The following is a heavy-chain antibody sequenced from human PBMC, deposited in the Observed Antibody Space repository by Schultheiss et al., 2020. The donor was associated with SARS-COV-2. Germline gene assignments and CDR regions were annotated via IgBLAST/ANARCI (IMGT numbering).Heavy chain of an antibody. CDR1: GFTFSSYE. V-gene: IGHV3-48*03. CDR3: ARDVTYSGSYSYYYYGMDV. Sequence: GGSLRLSCAASGFTFSSYEMNWVRQAPGKGLEWVSYISSSGSTIYYADSVKGRFTISRDNAKNSLYLQMNSLRAEDTAVYYCARDVTYSGSYSYYYYGMDVWGQGTTVTVSS. CDR2: ISSSGSTI. D-gene: IGHD1-26*01. J-gene: IGHJ6*02.